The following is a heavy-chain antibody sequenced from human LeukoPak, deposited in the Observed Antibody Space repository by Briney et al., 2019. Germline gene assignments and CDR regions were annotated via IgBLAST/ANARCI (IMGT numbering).Heavy chain of an antibody. V-gene: IGHV4-39*01. J-gene: IGHJ2*01. CDR1: GGSIGSRGYH. D-gene: IGHD3-10*01. CDR2: VYHNGET. Sequence: SETLSLTCTVSGGSIGSRGYHWGWIRQPPGKRLEWIATVYHNGETYNNPSLKSRVTMSVDTSKNQFSLKLSSVTAADTAVYYCARRASVGIRGVILGTQYWYFDLWGRGTRVTVSS. CDR3: ARRASVGIRGVILGTQYWYFDL.